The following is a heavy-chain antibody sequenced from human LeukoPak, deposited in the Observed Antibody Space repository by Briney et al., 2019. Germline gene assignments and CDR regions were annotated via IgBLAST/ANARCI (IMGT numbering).Heavy chain of an antibody. D-gene: IGHD4-17*01. CDR2: ISSSSSYI. CDR3: AREGSGIDYGDPEDAFDI. CDR1: RFPFSSYT. Sequence: GGSLRLSCAASRFPFSSYTMNWVRQAPGKGLEWVSSISSSSSYIYYADSVKGRFTISRDNAKNSLYLQMNSLRAEDTAVYYCAREGSGIDYGDPEDAFDIWGQGTMVTVSS. J-gene: IGHJ3*02. V-gene: IGHV3-21*01.